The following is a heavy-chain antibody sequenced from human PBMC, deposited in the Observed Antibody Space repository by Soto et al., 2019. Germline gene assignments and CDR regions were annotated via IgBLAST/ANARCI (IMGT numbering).Heavy chain of an antibody. Sequence: EVQLVESGGGLIQPGGSLRLSCAASGFAVSSKYMTWVRQAPGKGLEWVSVIYGGGTTYYADSVKGRFTISRDTSNNTWYLQMNSLRAEDTAVYYCVQTTGWPGFDFWGQGTLVTVSS. J-gene: IGHJ4*02. CDR3: VQTTGWPGFDF. D-gene: IGHD6-19*01. CDR2: IYGGGTT. CDR1: GFAVSSKY. V-gene: IGHV3-53*01.